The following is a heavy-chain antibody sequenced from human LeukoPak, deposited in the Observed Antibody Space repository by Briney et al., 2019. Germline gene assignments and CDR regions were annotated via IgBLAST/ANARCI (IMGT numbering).Heavy chain of an antibody. D-gene: IGHD1-26*01. Sequence: ASETLSLTCTVSGGSISSKSYYWSWIRQPAGKGLEWIGRIYASGSTDYNPSLKSRVTISRDTSKNEFSLILSSVTAADTAVYYCATFAGEHQAPFDYWGQGTLVTVSS. J-gene: IGHJ4*02. CDR2: IYASGST. V-gene: IGHV4-61*02. CDR3: ATFAGEHQAPFDY. CDR1: GGSISSKSYY.